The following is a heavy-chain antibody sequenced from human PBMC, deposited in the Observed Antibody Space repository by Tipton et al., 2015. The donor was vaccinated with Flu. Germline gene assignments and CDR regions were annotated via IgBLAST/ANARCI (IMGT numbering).Heavy chain of an antibody. V-gene: IGHV3-7*01. J-gene: IGHJ3*01. CDR3: AREGGRLGVGGFDV. D-gene: IGHD3-16*01. CDR2: IKEDEGEN. CDR1: GFTFSTFW. Sequence: SLRLSCAASGFTFSTFWMAWVRQAPGKGLEWVANIKEDEGENFYADSVKGRVTISGDSANNSFYLQMDSLRADDTGVYYCAREGGRLGVGGFDVWGQGTMVTVSS.